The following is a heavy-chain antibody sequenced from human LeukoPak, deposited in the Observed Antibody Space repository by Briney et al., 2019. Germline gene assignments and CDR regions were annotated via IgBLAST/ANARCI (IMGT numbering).Heavy chain of an antibody. D-gene: IGHD3-22*01. CDR3: TMELYDSRGYYYDY. V-gene: IGHV3-7*04. J-gene: IGHJ4*02. Sequence: GGSLRLSCAASGFTFNSYWMSWVRQAPGKGLEWVSNIKKDVNAKYYVDSVKGRFTISRDNAKNSLYLQMNSLRAEDTAVYYCTMELYDSRGYYYDYWGQGTLVTVSS. CDR2: IKKDVNAK. CDR1: GFTFNSYW.